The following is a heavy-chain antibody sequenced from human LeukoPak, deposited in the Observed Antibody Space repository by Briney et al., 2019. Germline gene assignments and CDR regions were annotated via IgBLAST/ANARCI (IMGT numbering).Heavy chain of an antibody. J-gene: IGHJ4*02. CDR3: AKGSFGSWYYFDY. D-gene: IGHD6-13*01. V-gene: IGHV3-23*01. Sequence: GGSLRLSCAASGFTFGSSAMSWVRQAPGKGPEWVSTFSRSGPDTYYADSVKGRFTIFRDNSKNTLYLQMNSLRAEDTAVYYCAKGSFGSWYYFDYWGQGTLVTVSS. CDR2: FSRSGPDT. CDR1: GFTFGSSA.